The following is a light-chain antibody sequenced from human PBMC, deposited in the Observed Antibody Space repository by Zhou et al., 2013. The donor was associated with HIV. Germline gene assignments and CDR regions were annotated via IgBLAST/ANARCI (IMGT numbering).Light chain of an antibody. Sequence: DIQMTQSPSSLSASVGARVTITCRAGQSISTYLNWYQQKPGKAPKLLIYAASSLQSGVPSRFSGSGSGTDFTLSISSLQPEDFATYYCQQSYSTPQLTFGGGTKVQIK. V-gene: IGKV1-39*01. CDR3: QQSYSTPQLT. CDR2: AAS. CDR1: QSISTY. J-gene: IGKJ4*01.